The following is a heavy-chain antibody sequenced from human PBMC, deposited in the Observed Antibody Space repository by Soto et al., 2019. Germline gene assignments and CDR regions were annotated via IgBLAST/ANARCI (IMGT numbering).Heavy chain of an antibody. D-gene: IGHD6-13*01. V-gene: IGHV4-34*01. CDR1: GGSFSGYY. CDR2: INHSGST. CDR3: ARRRAPLYSSSWRYYFDY. J-gene: IGHJ4*02. Sequence: SETLSLTCAVYGGSFSGYYWSWIRQPPGKGLEWIGEINHSGSTNYNPSLKSRVTISVDTSKNQFSLKLSSVTAADTAVYYCARRRAPLYSSSWRYYFDYWGQGTLVTVS.